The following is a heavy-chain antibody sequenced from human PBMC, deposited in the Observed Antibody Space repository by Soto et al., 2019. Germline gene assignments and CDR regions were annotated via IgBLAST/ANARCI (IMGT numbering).Heavy chain of an antibody. CDR2: IIPIFGTA. V-gene: IGHV1-69*12. Sequence: QVQLVQSGAEVKKPGSSVKVSCKASGGTFSSYAISWVRQAPGQGLEWMGGIIPIFGTANYAQKFQGRVTVPADESTSTADMELSSRRSEDTAVYYCARDSGYYGSGSALQNYYYYGMDVWGQGTTVTVSS. J-gene: IGHJ6*02. CDR3: ARDSGYYGSGSALQNYYYYGMDV. CDR1: GGTFSSYA. D-gene: IGHD3-10*01.